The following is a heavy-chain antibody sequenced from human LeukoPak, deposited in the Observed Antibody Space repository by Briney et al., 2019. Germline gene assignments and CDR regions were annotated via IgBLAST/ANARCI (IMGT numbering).Heavy chain of an antibody. Sequence: SETLSLTCTVSGGSISSYYWNWIRQPPGKGLEWIGYIYYSGSTNYNPSLKSRVTISVDTSKNQFSLKLSSVTAADTAVYYCAREGRDSSGYFDYWGQGTLVTVSS. CDR1: GGSISSYY. J-gene: IGHJ4*02. V-gene: IGHV4-59*01. CDR2: IYYSGST. D-gene: IGHD3-22*01. CDR3: AREGRDSSGYFDY.